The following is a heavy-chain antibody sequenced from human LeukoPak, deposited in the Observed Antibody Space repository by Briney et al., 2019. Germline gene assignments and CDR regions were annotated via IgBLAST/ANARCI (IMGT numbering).Heavy chain of an antibody. CDR2: ISSSSSYI. J-gene: IGHJ4*02. Sequence: GGSLRLSCAASGFTFSSYSMNWVRQAPGRGLEWVSSISSSSSYIYYADSVKGRFTISRDNAKNSLYLQMNSLRAEDTAVYYCARGVYDYVWGSYLLYWGQGTLVTVSS. CDR1: GFTFSSYS. V-gene: IGHV3-21*01. CDR3: ARGVYDYVWGSYLLY. D-gene: IGHD3-16*02.